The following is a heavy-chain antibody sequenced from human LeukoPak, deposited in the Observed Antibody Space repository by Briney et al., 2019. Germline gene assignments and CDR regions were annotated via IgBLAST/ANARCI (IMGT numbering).Heavy chain of an antibody. CDR1: GFTFSSYA. J-gene: IGHJ4*02. CDR3: ARRAGAYSHPYDY. CDR2: ISSSSSYI. V-gene: IGHV3-21*01. Sequence: GGSLRLSCAASGFTFSSYAMSWVRQAPGKGLEWVSSISSSSSYIYYADSVKGRFTISRDNAKNSLYLQMNSLRAEDTAVYYCARRAGAYSHPYDYWGQGTLVTVSS. D-gene: IGHD4/OR15-4a*01.